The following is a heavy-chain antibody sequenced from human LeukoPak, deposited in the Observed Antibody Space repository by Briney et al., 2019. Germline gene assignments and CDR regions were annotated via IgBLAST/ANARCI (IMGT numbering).Heavy chain of an antibody. CDR2: IYYSGST. J-gene: IGHJ3*02. CDR3: ARGPYSYDSSGAFDI. CDR1: GFTFSNYG. Sequence: GSLRLSCAASGFTFSNYGMHWVRQAPGKGLEWSGSIYYSGSTNYNPSLKSRVTISADTSKNQLSLKLQSVTAADTAVYFCARGPYSYDSSGAFDIWGQGTMVTVSS. V-gene: IGHV4-38-2*01. D-gene: IGHD3-22*01.